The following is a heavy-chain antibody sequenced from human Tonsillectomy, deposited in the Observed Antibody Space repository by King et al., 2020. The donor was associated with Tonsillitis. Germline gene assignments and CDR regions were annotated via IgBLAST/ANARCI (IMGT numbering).Heavy chain of an antibody. CDR2: ITPILLTA. CDR3: AGGYGSGTYVY. Sequence: VQLVESGAEVKKPGSSVKVSCRASGGIFSSSAISWVRQAPGQGLEWMGGITPILLTANLAQKFQGRVKISADESTSTAYMELSSLKSQDTAVYYWAGGYGSGTYVYWGQGTLVTVSS. D-gene: IGHD3-10*01. V-gene: IGHV1-69*01. J-gene: IGHJ4*02. CDR1: GGIFSSSA.